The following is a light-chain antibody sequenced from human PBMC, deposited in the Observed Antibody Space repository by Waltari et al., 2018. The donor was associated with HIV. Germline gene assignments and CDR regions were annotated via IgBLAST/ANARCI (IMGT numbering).Light chain of an antibody. J-gene: IGLJ2*01. CDR2: DDS. V-gene: IGLV3-21*02. Sequence: SYVLTQPPSVSVAPGQTARITCGGNNIGSKGVHWYQQKPSQAPVLVVYDDSDRPSRIPERFSGSSSWNTATLTISRVEAGDEADFYCQVWDSSTDLRVFGGGTKLTVL. CDR3: QVWDSSTDLRV. CDR1: NIGSKG.